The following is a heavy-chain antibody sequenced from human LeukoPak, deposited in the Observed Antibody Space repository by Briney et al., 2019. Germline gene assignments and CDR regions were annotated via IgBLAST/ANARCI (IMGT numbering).Heavy chain of an antibody. J-gene: IGHJ6*02. Sequence: ASVKVSCKVSGYTLTELSMHWVRQAPGKGLEWMGGFDPEDGETIYAQKFQGRVTMTEDTSTDTAYMELSSLRSEDTAVYYCARAQGVLGYCSGGSCYPIVDYGMDVWGQGTTVTVSS. D-gene: IGHD2-15*01. CDR2: FDPEDGET. V-gene: IGHV1-24*01. CDR1: GYTLTELS. CDR3: ARAQGVLGYCSGGSCYPIVDYGMDV.